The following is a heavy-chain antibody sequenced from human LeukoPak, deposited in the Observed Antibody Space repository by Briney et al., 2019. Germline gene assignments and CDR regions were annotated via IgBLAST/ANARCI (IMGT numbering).Heavy chain of an antibody. D-gene: IGHD5-12*01. J-gene: IGHJ4*02. Sequence: GGSLRPSCAASGFSVSSNYVSWVRQAPGKGLEWVSFIYTGDNTYYADSVKGRFTISRDNTKNTLYLQMNSLRAEDTAVYYCARFTLGGYAFDLWGQGTLVTVSS. CDR3: ARFTLGGYAFDL. V-gene: IGHV3-53*01. CDR2: IYTGDNT. CDR1: GFSVSSNY.